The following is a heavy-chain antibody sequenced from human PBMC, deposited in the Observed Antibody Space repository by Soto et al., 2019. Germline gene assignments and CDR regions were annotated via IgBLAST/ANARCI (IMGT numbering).Heavy chain of an antibody. V-gene: IGHV4-39*01. CDR2: IYYSGST. J-gene: IGHJ5*02. CDR1: GGSISSSSYY. D-gene: IGHD2-2*01. CDR3: ARSDIVVVPAAILSVWLDP. Sequence: SETLSLTCTVSGGSISSSSYYWGWIRQPPGKGLEWIGSIYYSGSTYYNPSLKSRVTISVDTSKNQFSLKLSSVTAADTAVYYCARSDIVVVPAAILSVWLDPWGKGTLVTVSS.